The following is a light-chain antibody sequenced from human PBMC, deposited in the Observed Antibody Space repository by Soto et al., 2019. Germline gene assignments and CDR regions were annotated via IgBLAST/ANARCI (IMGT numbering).Light chain of an antibody. CDR2: AAS. CDR3: QQSYSTPLG. Sequence: DIQMTQSPSSLSASVGDRVTITCRASQSISSYLNWYQQKPGKAPNLLIYAASSLQSGVPSRFSGSGSGTDFTLTISCLQPEDFASYSCQQSYSTPLGFGQGTRLDIK. J-gene: IGKJ5*01. CDR1: QSISSY. V-gene: IGKV1-39*01.